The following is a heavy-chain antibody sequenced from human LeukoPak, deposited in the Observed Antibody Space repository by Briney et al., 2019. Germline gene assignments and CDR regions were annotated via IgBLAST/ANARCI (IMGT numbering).Heavy chain of an antibody. CDR2: IDHGGST. Sequence: SETLSLTCTLCRGSFCDDYWGWVRQAPGEGLERIGEIDHGGSTNYTPSLASRVIVSRNTSKNQFFLNVTSVTVADTALYYCARFSSLTWGDWGDAFDVWGRGTMVTVSS. D-gene: IGHD2-21*02. V-gene: IGHV4-34*01. CDR3: ARFSSLTWGDWGDAFDV. J-gene: IGHJ3*01. CDR1: RGSFCDDY.